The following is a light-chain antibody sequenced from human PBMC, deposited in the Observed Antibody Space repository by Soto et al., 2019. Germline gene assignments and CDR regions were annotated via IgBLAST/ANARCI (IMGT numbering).Light chain of an antibody. CDR2: DAS. J-gene: IGKJ1*01. V-gene: IGKV1-5*01. CDR1: QNINNW. CDR3: QHMRT. Sequence: DIQMTQPPSTLSGSVGDRVTITCRASQNINNWIAWYQQKPGKAPKFLIYDASTLESGVPSRFSGSGFGTEFSLTISSLQPDDFGSYYCQHMRTFGQGTKVDIK.